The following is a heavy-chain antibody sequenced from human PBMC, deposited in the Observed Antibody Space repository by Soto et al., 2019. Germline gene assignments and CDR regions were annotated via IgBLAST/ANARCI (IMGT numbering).Heavy chain of an antibody. V-gene: IGHV4-59*01. CDR3: AGGGNRYSNTASGVGGYDY. CDR1: GASITSSY. D-gene: IGHD5-12*01. CDR2: IYHTGTT. J-gene: IGHJ4*02. Sequence: QMQLQESGPGLVKPSETLSLTCTVSGASITSSYWCWIRQSPRTGLEWIAYIYHTGTTNYNPSLNSRFTISIDTSKSPFSLRLPSLTTADTAVYFCAGGGNRYSNTASGVGGYDYWGQGTLVTVSS.